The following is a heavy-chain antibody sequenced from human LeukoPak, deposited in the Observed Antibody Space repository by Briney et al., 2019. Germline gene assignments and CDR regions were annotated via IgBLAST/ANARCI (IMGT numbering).Heavy chain of an antibody. D-gene: IGHD3-22*01. V-gene: IGHV3-23*01. CDR1: GFTFSSYV. Sequence: GGSLRLSCAASGFTFSSYVMSWVRQAPGRGLEWVSAISGSGGSTYYADSVKGRFTISRDNSKNTLYLQMNSLRAEDTAVYYCAKEYYYDSSGALDYWGQGTLVTVSS. J-gene: IGHJ4*02. CDR2: ISGSGGST. CDR3: AKEYYYDSSGALDY.